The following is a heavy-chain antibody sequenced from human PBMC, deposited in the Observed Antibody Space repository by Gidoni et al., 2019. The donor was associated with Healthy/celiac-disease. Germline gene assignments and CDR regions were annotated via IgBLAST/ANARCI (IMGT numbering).Heavy chain of an antibody. D-gene: IGHD2-15*01. V-gene: IGHV3-7*01. J-gene: IGHJ4*02. Sequence: EVQLVESGGGLVQPGGSLRLSCAASGFTFSSYGRGWFRQAPGKGLGWVANIKQDGSEKYYVDSVKGRFTISRDNAKNSLYLQMNSLRAEDTAVYYCARDESCSGGSCYSRSYPDWGQGTLVTVSS. CDR1: GFTFSSYG. CDR2: IKQDGSEK. CDR3: ARDESCSGGSCYSRSYPD.